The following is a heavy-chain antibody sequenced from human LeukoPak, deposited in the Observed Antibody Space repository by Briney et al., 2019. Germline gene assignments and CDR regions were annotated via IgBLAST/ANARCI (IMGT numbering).Heavy chain of an antibody. J-gene: IGHJ3*02. CDR1: GFTFRNFD. Sequence: GGSLRLSCATSGFTFRNFDLHWVRQATGEGLEWVSAIGTAGDTYYPDSVKGRFTISRDNAKNSFCLQMNNLRVGDTAVYYCSRGGAPAGYAYDIWGHGTVVTVSS. CDR3: SRGGAPAGYAYDI. D-gene: IGHD6-13*01. V-gene: IGHV3-13*01. CDR2: IGTAGDT.